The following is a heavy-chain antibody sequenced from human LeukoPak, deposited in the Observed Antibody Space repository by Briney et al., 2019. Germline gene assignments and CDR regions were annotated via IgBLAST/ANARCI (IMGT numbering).Heavy chain of an antibody. J-gene: IGHJ4*02. CDR2: ISYDGSNK. V-gene: IGHV3-30*03. D-gene: IGHD6-19*01. CDR1: GFTFSSYW. Sequence: PGGSLRLSCAASGFTFSSYWMSWVRQAPGKGLEWVAVISYDGSNKYYADSVKGRFTISRDNSKNTLYLQMNSLRAEDTAVYYCARGRYSSGWYFMGDYFDYWGQGTLVTVSS. CDR3: ARGRYSSGWYFMGDYFDY.